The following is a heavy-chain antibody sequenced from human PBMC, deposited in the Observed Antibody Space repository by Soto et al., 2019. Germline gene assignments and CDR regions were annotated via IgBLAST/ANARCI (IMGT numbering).Heavy chain of an antibody. J-gene: IGHJ4*02. V-gene: IGHV3-7*03. CDR3: ARESGIEGSSWYYTNFLDY. D-gene: IGHD6-13*01. CDR1: GFTFSSYW. Sequence: PGGSLRLSCAASGFTFSSYWMSWVRQAPGKGLEWVANIKQDGSEKYYVDSVKGRFTISRDNAKNSLYLQMNSLRAEDTAVYYCARESGIEGSSWYYTNFLDYWGQGTLVTVSS. CDR2: IKQDGSEK.